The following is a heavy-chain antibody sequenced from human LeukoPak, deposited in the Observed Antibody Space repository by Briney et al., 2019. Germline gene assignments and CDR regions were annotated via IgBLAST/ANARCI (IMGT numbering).Heavy chain of an antibody. CDR2: ISSSGSTI. J-gene: IGHJ4*02. V-gene: IGHV3-48*03. D-gene: IGHD3-10*01. CDR3: AKASITIVRGVIADAYYFDY. Sequence: GGSLRLSCAASGFTFSSYEMNWVRQAPGKGLEWVSYISSSGSTIYYADSVKGRFTISRDNAKNSLYPEMNSLRAEDTALYYCAKASITIVRGVIADAYYFDYWGQGTPVTVSS. CDR1: GFTFSSYE.